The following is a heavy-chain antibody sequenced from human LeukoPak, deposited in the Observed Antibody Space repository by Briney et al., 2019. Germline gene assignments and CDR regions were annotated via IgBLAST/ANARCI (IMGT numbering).Heavy chain of an antibody. CDR1: GYTFFTYG. V-gene: IGHV1-18*04. D-gene: IGHD3-10*01. J-gene: IGHJ3*02. Sequence: GASLRVSSKASGYTFFTYGISWVRQAPGQGLEWMGRISTYNGNTEYAQKFQGRVTMTTDTSTSTAYMQVRSLRSDDTAVYYCARGGRLLNDAFDIWGQGTMVTVSS. CDR3: ARGGRLLNDAFDI. CDR2: ISTYNGNT.